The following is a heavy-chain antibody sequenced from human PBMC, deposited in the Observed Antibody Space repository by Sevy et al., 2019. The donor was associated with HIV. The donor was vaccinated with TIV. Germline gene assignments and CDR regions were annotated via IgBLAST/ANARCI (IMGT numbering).Heavy chain of an antibody. V-gene: IGHV3-23*01. J-gene: IGHJ4*02. CDR2: ISASGSTT. CDR1: GFNFNIFA. D-gene: IGHD6-6*01. Sequence: GGCLRLSCAVSGFNFNIFAMNWVHQSPGKGLEWVSSISASGSTTFYADSVEGRFTISRDNSKKTLYLQMNSLRAEDTAVYYCAKLPEYASSFDYWGQGAVVSVSS. CDR3: AKLPEYASSFDY.